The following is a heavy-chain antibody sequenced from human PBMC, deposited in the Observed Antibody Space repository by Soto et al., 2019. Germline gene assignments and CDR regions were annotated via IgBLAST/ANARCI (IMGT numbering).Heavy chain of an antibody. CDR1: GGSISRGDYY. J-gene: IGHJ4*02. CDR2: IYYTGNI. V-gene: IGHV4-30-4*01. CDR3: AGAYCGGDCSRVYCFDY. D-gene: IGHD2-21*02. Sequence: QVQLQESGPGLVKPSQTLSLTCTVSGGSISRGDYYWSWIRQPPGKGLEWIGYIYYTGNIHYNPSLKSRVTISVDTSKNQFSLKLSSVTAADTAVYYCAGAYCGGDCSRVYCFDYWGQGTLVTVSS.